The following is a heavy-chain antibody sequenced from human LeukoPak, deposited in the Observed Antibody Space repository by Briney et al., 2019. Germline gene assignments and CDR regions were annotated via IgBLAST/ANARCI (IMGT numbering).Heavy chain of an antibody. D-gene: IGHD3-22*01. CDR1: GYTFTGYY. CDR3: ATSPLDYYDSSGLDY. CDR2: INPNSGGT. J-gene: IGHJ4*02. V-gene: IGHV1-2*02. Sequence: ASVKVSCKASGYTFTGYYMHWVRQAPGQGLEWMGWINPNSGGTNYAQKFQGRVTMTRDTSISTAYMELSSLRSEDTAVYYCATSPLDYYDSSGLDYWGQGTLVTVSS.